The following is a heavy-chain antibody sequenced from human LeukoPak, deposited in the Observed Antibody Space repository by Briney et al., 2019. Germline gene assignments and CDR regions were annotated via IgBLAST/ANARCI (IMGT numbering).Heavy chain of an antibody. J-gene: IGHJ4*02. CDR3: ARRTIVATDTEEDYFDY. Sequence: GESLKISCKGSGYSFSNYWIVWVRQMPGKGLECMGIIYPGDSDTRYSPSFQGQVTISADKSIRTAYLQWSSLRASDTAMYYCARRTIVATDTEEDYFDYWGQGTLVTVSS. CDR2: IYPGDSDT. CDR1: GYSFSNYW. V-gene: IGHV5-51*01. D-gene: IGHD5-12*01.